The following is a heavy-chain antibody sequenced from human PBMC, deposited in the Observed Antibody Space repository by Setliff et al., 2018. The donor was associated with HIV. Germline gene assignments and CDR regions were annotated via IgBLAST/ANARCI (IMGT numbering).Heavy chain of an antibody. CDR2: IHAGSGDT. Sequence: ASVKVSCKASGYTFTNNVIHWVRQAPGQRLEWMGWIHAGSGDTQYSQKFQGRVTITRDTSASTVYMELSSLRSEDTAMYYCARDHPGIAYWGQGTLVTVSS. V-gene: IGHV1-3*01. J-gene: IGHJ1*01. CDR3: ARDHPGIAY. CDR1: GYTFTNNV.